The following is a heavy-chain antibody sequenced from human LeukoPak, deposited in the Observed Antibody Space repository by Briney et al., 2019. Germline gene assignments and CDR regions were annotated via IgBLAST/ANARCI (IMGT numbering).Heavy chain of an antibody. CDR1: GFTFRSYE. V-gene: IGHV3-48*03. J-gene: IGHJ3*02. Sequence: GSLRLSCAASGFTFRSYEMNWVRQAPGKGLEWVSYISSSGSTIYYADSVKGRFTISRDNAKNSLYLQMNSLRAEDTAVYYCARVSGYCSSTSCYGSAFDIWGQGTMVTVSS. CDR2: ISSSGSTI. CDR3: ARVSGYCSSTSCYGSAFDI. D-gene: IGHD2-2*01.